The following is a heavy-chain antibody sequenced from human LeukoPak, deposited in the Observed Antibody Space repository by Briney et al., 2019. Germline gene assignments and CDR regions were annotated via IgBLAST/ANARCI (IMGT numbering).Heavy chain of an antibody. Sequence: GRSLRLSCAASGFTFSSYGMHWVRQAPGKGLEWVAFIRYDGSNKYYADSVKGRFTISRDNSKNTLYLQMNSLRAEDTAVYYCAKDFQPSSRYYDYWGQGTLVTVSS. CDR3: AKDFQPSSRYYDY. CDR2: IRYDGSNK. CDR1: GFTFSSYG. V-gene: IGHV3-30*02. J-gene: IGHJ4*02. D-gene: IGHD2-15*01.